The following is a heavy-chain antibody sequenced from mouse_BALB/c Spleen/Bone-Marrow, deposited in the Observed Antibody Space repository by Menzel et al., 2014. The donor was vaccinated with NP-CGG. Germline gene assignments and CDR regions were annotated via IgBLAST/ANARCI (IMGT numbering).Heavy chain of an antibody. V-gene: IGHV1S81*02. J-gene: IGHJ3*01. CDR2: INPSNGRT. D-gene: IGHD2-3*01. CDR3: ARYDGPAWFAY. CDR1: GYTFTSYW. Sequence: QVQLKHSGAELVKPGASVKLSCKASGYTFTSYWIHWVKLRPGHGLEWIGDINPSNGRTNYNEKFKNKATLTVDKSSSTAYIQLSSLTSEDSAVYYCARYDGPAWFAYWGQGTLVTVS.